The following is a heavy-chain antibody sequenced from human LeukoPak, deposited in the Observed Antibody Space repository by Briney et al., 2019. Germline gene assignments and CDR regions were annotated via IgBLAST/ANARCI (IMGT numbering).Heavy chain of an antibody. CDR3: ARGVYIAAAQYGY. CDR2: IYYSGTT. J-gene: IGHJ4*02. Sequence: QPSETLSLTCAVYGGSISNYYWSWIRQPPGKGLEWIGYIYYSGTTNYNPSLKSRVTISVDTSKNQFSLKLNSVTAADTAVYYCARGVYIAAAQYGYWGQGTLVTVSS. CDR1: GGSISNYY. D-gene: IGHD6-13*01. V-gene: IGHV4-59*01.